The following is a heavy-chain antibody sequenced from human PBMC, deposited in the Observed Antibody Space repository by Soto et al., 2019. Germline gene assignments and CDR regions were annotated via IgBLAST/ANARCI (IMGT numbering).Heavy chain of an antibody. CDR2: ISGSGGST. V-gene: IGHV3-23*01. CDR3: ATRPYSNYAFDI. J-gene: IGHJ3*02. Sequence: GESLKISCAASGFTFSSYAMSWVRQAPGKGLEWVSAISGSGGSTYYADSVKGRFTISRDNSKNTLYLQMNSLRAEDTAVYYCATRPYSNYAFDIWGQGTMVTVSS. CDR1: GFTFSSYA. D-gene: IGHD4-4*01.